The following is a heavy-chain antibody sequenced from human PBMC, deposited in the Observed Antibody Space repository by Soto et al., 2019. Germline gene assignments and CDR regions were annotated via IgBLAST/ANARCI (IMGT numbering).Heavy chain of an antibody. D-gene: IGHD3-22*01. Sequence: GGSLRLSCAASGFTFISYAMICVRHSPGKGLEWVSGISGSGGITYYVDSVKGRFTISRDNSKNTLYLQMNSLRVEDTAIYYCAKDFAYESSGYYYEHFDYWGQGSLVTVSS. CDR2: ISGSGGIT. CDR3: AKDFAYESSGYYYEHFDY. CDR1: GFTFISYA. J-gene: IGHJ4*02. V-gene: IGHV3-23*01.